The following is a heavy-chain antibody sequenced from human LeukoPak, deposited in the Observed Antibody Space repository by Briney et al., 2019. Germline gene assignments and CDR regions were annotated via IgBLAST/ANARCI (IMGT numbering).Heavy chain of an antibody. CDR1: GGSISSGDSS. D-gene: IGHD2-2*02. Sequence: SETLSLTCTVSGGSISSGDSSWSWIRQPPGKGLEWIGYIYSSGDTYYNPSLKSRVTISVDTSKNQFSLRLSSATAADTAVYYCARTPGYCSGTSCYIGYWGQGTLVTVSS. CDR2: IYSSGDT. V-gene: IGHV4-30-4*01. J-gene: IGHJ4*02. CDR3: ARTPGYCSGTSCYIGY.